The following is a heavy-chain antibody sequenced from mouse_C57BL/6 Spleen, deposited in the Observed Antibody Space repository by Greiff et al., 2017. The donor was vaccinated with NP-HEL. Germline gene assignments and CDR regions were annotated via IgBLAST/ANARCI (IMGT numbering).Heavy chain of an antibody. V-gene: IGHV8-12*01. CDR3: ARRSYYSPFAY. CDR2: IYWDDDK. CDR1: GFSLSTSGMG. J-gene: IGHJ3*01. Sequence: QVTLKECGPGILQSSQTLSLTCSFSGFSLSTSGMGVSWIRQPSGKGLEWLAHIYWDDDKRYNPSLKSRLTISKDTSRNQVFLKITSVDTADTATYYCARRSYYSPFAYWGQGTLVTVSA. D-gene: IGHD2-12*01.